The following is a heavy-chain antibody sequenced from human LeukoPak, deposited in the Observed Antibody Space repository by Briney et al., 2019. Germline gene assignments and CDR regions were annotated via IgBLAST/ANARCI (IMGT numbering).Heavy chain of an antibody. J-gene: IGHJ4*02. CDR2: ISAYNGNT. V-gene: IGHV1-18*01. CDR3: ARDTKTWIRVWNY. CDR1: GYTFTRYG. D-gene: IGHD5-18*01. Sequence: ASVTVSCKASGYTFTRYGIRGVGQAPGQGLAWMGWISAYNGNTNYAQKLQGRVTMTTDTSTSTAYLELRSLRSDDPAVYYCARDTKTWIRVWNYWGQATLVTVSS.